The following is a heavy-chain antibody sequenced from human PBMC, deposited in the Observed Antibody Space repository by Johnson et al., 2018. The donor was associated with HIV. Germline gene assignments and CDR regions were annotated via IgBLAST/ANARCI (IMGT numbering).Heavy chain of an antibody. Sequence: VQLVESGGGLVQPGGSLRLSCVASGFTFTSYDMHWVRQATGEGLDWISAIGTAGDTLYPGSVKGRFTISRDNAKNSLYLQMNSLRADDTALYFCAKDSDSYYYGSGDAFDIWGQGTMVTVSS. J-gene: IGHJ3*02. V-gene: IGHV3-13*01. CDR1: GFTFTSYD. D-gene: IGHD3-10*01. CDR3: AKDSDSYYYGSGDAFDI. CDR2: IGTAGDT.